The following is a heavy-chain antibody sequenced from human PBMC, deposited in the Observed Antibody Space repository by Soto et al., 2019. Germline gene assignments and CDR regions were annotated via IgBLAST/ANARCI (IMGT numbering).Heavy chain of an antibody. CDR3: AREPPETPPDY. CDR1: GYTFSDYG. V-gene: IGHV1-18*01. J-gene: IGHJ4*02. CDR2: ISSKNGNT. Sequence: QVQLVQSGADVKKPGASVKVSCKASGYTFSDYGVSWVRQAPGQGREWMGWISSKNGNTNFAQKFRGRITMTTDPSMSTVYMELRSLRPDDTAVYYCAREPPETPPDYWGQGTLVPVSS.